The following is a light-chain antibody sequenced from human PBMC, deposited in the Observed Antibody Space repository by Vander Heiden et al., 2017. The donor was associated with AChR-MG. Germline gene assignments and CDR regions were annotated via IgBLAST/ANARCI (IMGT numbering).Light chain of an antibody. CDR2: DVS. Sequence: QSALTQPASVSGSPGQSITISCTGTSSDVGVYNYVSWYQQHPGKAPKLMIYDVSKRPSGVSNRFSGSKSGNTASLTISGLQAEDEADYYCSSYTSSSTPYWVFGGGTKLTVL. J-gene: IGLJ3*02. CDR1: SSDVGVYNY. V-gene: IGLV2-14*01. CDR3: SSYTSSSTPYWV.